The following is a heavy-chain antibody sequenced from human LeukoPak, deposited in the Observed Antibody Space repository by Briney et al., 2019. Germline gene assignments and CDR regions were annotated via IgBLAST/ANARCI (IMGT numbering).Heavy chain of an antibody. CDR1: GYSLSDYW. Sequence: GGALRLSCAPSGYSLSDYWTSCVRQAPGEGLEWVANIKQDGSEKYYVDSVKGRFTLSRDNAKNSLYLQMNSLRAEDTAVYYCARVTSSGWQTDFDYWGQGTLVTVSS. CDR2: IKQDGSEK. CDR3: ARVTSSGWQTDFDY. V-gene: IGHV3-7*01. D-gene: IGHD6-19*01. J-gene: IGHJ4*02.